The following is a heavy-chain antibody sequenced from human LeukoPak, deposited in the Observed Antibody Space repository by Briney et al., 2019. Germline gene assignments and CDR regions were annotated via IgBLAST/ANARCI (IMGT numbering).Heavy chain of an antibody. V-gene: IGHV4-39*01. D-gene: IGHD6-19*01. CDR1: GASIRSSSHY. CDR3: AGSGWYGDY. Sequence: SETLSLTCTVSGASIRSSSHYWAWIRQPPGKGLEWIGSIYYSGSTYYNPSLKSRVTISVDTSKNQFSLKLSSVTAADTAVYYCAGSGWYGDYWGQGTLVTVSS. J-gene: IGHJ4*02. CDR2: IYYSGST.